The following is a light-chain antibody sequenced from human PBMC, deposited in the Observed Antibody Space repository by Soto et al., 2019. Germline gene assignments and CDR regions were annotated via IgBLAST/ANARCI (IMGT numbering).Light chain of an antibody. V-gene: IGLV2-14*01. J-gene: IGLJ2*01. CDR2: EVT. Sequence: QSALTQPASVSGSPGQSITISCSGTSSDVGAHDFVSWYQHHPDKAPKVIIFEVTKRPSGVSDRFSGSKTGNTASLTISGLQAEDEANYYCNPYPLRKPVIFGGGTKVTAL. CDR3: NPYPLRKPVI. CDR1: SSDVGAHDF.